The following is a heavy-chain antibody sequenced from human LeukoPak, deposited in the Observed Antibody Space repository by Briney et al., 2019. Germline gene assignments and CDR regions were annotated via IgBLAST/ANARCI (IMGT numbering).Heavy chain of an antibody. V-gene: IGHV3-53*01. CDR3: ARGDDSGYYDYFDY. Sequence: GGSLRLSCAASGFTVDSNYLSWVRQAPGKGLEWVSTIYTGGNTCYAASVKGRFTISRDFSENTVFLHMNSLRAEDTAMCYCARGDDSGYYDYFDYWGQGALVTVSS. CDR2: IYTGGNT. J-gene: IGHJ4*02. CDR1: GFTVDSNY. D-gene: IGHD3-22*01.